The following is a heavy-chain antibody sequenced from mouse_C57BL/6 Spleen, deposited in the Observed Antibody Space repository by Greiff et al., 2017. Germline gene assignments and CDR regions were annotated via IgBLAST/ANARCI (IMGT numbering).Heavy chain of an antibody. CDR1: GYTFTDYY. J-gene: IGHJ3*01. CDR3: ARSPYDYDAGFAY. CDR2: INPNNGGT. V-gene: IGHV1-26*01. D-gene: IGHD2-4*01. Sequence: EVQLQQSGPELVKPGASVKISCKASGYTFTDYYMNWVKQSPGKSLEWIGDINPNNGGTSYNQKFKGKATLTVAKSSSTAYMELRSLTSEDSAVYYCARSPYDYDAGFAYWGQGTLVTVSA.